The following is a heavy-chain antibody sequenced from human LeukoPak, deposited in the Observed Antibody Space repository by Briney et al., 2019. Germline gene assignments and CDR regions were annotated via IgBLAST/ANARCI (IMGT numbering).Heavy chain of an antibody. CDR3: ARGRIAMVRGVIGPSDY. D-gene: IGHD3-10*01. CDR2: INHSGST. V-gene: IGHV4-34*01. CDR1: GGSFSGYY. J-gene: IGHJ4*02. Sequence: SETLSLTCAVYGGSFSGYYWSWIRQPPGKGLEWIGEINHSGSTNYNPSLKSRVTISVDTSKNQFSLKLSSVTAADTAVYYCARGRIAMVRGVIGPSDYWGQGTLVTVSS.